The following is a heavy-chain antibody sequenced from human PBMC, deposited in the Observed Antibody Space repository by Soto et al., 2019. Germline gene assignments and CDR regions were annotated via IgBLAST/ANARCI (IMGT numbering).Heavy chain of an antibody. J-gene: IGHJ6*03. CDR2: IKSKTDGGTT. Sequence: NPGGSLRLSCAASGFTFSDAWMSWVRQAPGKGLEWVGRIKSKTDGGTTDYAAPVKGRFTISRDDSKNTLFLVMNSLKSEDTAVYYCTHLVRWFSGLLYYYYMDVWGKGTTVTVSS. CDR3: THLVRWFSGLLYYYYMDV. V-gene: IGHV3-15*01. D-gene: IGHD2-15*01. CDR1: GFTFSDAW.